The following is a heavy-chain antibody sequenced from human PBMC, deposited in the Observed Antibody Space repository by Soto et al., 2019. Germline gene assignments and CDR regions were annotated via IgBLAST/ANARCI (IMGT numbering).Heavy chain of an antibody. Sequence: PSETLSLTCTVSGGSISSYYWSWIRQPPGKGLEWIGYIYYSGSTNYNPSLKSRVTISVDTSKNQFSLKLSSVTAADTAVYYCARAVYDYIWGSYRPNWFDPWGQGTLVTVSS. J-gene: IGHJ5*02. D-gene: IGHD3-16*02. V-gene: IGHV4-59*01. CDR2: IYYSGST. CDR3: ARAVYDYIWGSYRPNWFDP. CDR1: GGSISSYY.